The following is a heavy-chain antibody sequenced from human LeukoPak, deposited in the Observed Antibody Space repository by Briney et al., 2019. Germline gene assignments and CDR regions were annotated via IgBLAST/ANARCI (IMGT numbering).Heavy chain of an antibody. CDR3: ASESMVRGVIIIRPFDF. D-gene: IGHD3-10*01. CDR1: GGTFSSYA. V-gene: IGHV1-69*04. CDR2: IIPILGIA. Sequence: ASVKVSCKASGGTFSSYAISWVRQAPGQGLEWMGRIIPILGIANYAQKFQGRVTITADKSTSTAYMELSSLRSEDTAVYYCASESMVRGVIIIRPFDFWGQGTLVTVSS. J-gene: IGHJ4*02.